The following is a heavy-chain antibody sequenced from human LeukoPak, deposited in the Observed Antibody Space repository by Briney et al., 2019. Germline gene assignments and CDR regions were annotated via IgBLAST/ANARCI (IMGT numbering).Heavy chain of an antibody. V-gene: IGHV1-2*02. CDR1: GYTFTGYY. CDR3: ARVEQYYDILTGYYWRAFDI. D-gene: IGHD3-9*01. Sequence: ASVKVSCKASGYTFTGYYMHWVRHAPGQGLEWMGWINPNSGGTNYAQKFQGRVTMTRDTSISTAYMELSRLRSDDTAVYYCARVEQYYDILTGYYWRAFDIWGQGTMDTVSS. CDR2: INPNSGGT. J-gene: IGHJ3*02.